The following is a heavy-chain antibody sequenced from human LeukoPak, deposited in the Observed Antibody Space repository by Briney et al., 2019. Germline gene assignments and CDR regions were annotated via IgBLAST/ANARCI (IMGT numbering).Heavy chain of an antibody. V-gene: IGHV4-59*12. CDR2: IYSSGSA. J-gene: IGHJ5*02. CDR1: GGSISSYY. Sequence: SETLSLTCTVSGGSISSYYWSWIRQPPGKGLEWIGYIYSSGSADYNPSLKSRVTILVDTSKNQFSLNLFSVTAADTAVYHCAKNGQSGFSFDPWGQGTLVTVSS. CDR3: AKNGQSGFSFDP. D-gene: IGHD3-3*01.